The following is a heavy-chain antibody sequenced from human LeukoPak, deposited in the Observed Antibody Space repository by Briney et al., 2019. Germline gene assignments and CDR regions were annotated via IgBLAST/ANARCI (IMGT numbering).Heavy chain of an antibody. CDR3: ATGGASGYDFDY. D-gene: IGHD5-12*01. CDR1: RYTFTDYD. CDR2: MNPNSGNT. Sequence: ASVKVSCKASRYTFTDYDINWVRQATGQGLEWMGWMNPNSGNTGYAQKFQGRVTMTEDTSTDTAYMELSSLRSEDTAVYYCATGGASGYDFDYWGQGTLVTVSS. V-gene: IGHV1-8*02. J-gene: IGHJ4*02.